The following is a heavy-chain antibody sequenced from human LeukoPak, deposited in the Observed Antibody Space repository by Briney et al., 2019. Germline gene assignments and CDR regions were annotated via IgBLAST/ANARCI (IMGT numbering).Heavy chain of an antibody. CDR3: ARGLHCTNTSCRQGEWFDP. CDR2: MNPNSGNT. CDR1: GYTFTSYY. Sequence: GASVKVSCKASGYTFTSYYMHWVRQATGQGLEWMGWMNPNSGNTGYAQKFQGRVTMTRNTSIATAYMELTSLRSEDTAMYYCARGLHCTNTSCRQGEWFDPWGQGALVTVSS. J-gene: IGHJ5*02. V-gene: IGHV1-8*02. D-gene: IGHD2-2*01.